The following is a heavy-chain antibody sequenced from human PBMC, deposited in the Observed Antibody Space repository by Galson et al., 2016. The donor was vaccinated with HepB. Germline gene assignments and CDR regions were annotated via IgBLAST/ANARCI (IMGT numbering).Heavy chain of an antibody. CDR1: GYTFTDYY. CDR2: INPKSGGT. D-gene: IGHD3-16*01. Sequence: SVKVSCKASGYTFTDYYIHWVRQAPGQGLEWMGWINPKSGGTNYGQNFQGRVTMTRDTSITTVYMELSRLRFDDTALYYCASGDLGELWEYAFDIWGQGTMVTVSS. J-gene: IGHJ3*02. V-gene: IGHV1-2*02. CDR3: ASGDLGELWEYAFDI.